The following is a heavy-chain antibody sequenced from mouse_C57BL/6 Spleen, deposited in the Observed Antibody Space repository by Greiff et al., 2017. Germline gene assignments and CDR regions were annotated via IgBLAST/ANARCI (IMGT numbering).Heavy chain of an antibody. CDR3: ARGGGNGFDY. V-gene: IGHV1-50*01. CDR1: GYTFTSYW. D-gene: IGHD1-1*02. CDR2: IDPSDSYT. Sequence: QVQLQQPGSELVKPGASVKLSCKASGYTFTSYWMQWVKQRPGQGLEWIGEIDPSDSYTNYNQKFKGKATLTVDTSSSTAYMQLSSLTSEDSAVYYCARGGGNGFDYWGQGTTLTVSS. J-gene: IGHJ2*01.